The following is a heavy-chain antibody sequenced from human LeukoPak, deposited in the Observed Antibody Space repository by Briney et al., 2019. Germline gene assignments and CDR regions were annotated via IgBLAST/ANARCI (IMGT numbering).Heavy chain of an antibody. CDR2: IYHSGST. D-gene: IGHD2/OR15-2a*01. CDR1: GYSISSSDYY. CDR3: ARHVPHENGNKRGFEH. V-gene: IGHV4-39*01. Sequence: PSETLSLTCAVSGYSISSSDYYWGWIRQPPGKGLEWIASIYHSGSTYYNPSLKSRVTISVDTSKNHFSLMLSSVSAADTAVYHCARHVPHENGNKRGFEHWGQGTLATVSS. J-gene: IGHJ4*02.